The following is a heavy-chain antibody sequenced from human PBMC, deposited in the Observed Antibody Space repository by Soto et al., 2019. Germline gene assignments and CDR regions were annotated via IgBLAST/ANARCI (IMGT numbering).Heavy chain of an antibody. J-gene: IGHJ4*02. CDR3: ARAPQIVAMGRPFDY. D-gene: IGHD5-12*01. CDR1: GGSFIGYS. Sequence: SETLSLTCAFYGGSFIGYSWNWIRQPPGKGLEWIGEINHSGSTNYNPSLKSRVAISLDTSKNQFSLRLTSLTAADTAVYFCARAPQIVAMGRPFDYWGQGILVTVSS. V-gene: IGHV4-34*01. CDR2: INHSGST.